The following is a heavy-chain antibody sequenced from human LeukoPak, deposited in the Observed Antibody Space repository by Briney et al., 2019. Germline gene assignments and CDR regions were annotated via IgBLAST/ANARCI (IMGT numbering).Heavy chain of an antibody. CDR1: GFTFSSYG. CDR3: AKDRLIAVAGTVGYYFDY. J-gene: IGHJ4*02. CDR2: ISYDGSYK. D-gene: IGHD6-19*01. Sequence: GGSLRLSCAASGFTFSSYGMHWVRQAPGKGLEWVAVISYDGSYKYYADSVKGRFTISRDNSKNTLYLQMNSLRAEDTAVYYCAKDRLIAVAGTVGYYFDYWGQGTLVTVSS. V-gene: IGHV3-30*18.